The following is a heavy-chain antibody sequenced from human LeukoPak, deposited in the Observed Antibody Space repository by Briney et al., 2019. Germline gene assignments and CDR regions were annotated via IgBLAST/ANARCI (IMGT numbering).Heavy chain of an antibody. V-gene: IGHV1-18*04. CDR1: GYTFTSYY. Sequence: ASVKVSCKASGYTFTSYYMHWVRQAPGQGLEWMGWISAYNGNTNYAQKLQGRVTMTTDTSTSTAYMELRSLRSDDTAVYYCARVWGMVRGVYYYYYMDVWGKGTTVTVSS. D-gene: IGHD3-10*01. CDR2: ISAYNGNT. CDR3: ARVWGMVRGVYYYYYMDV. J-gene: IGHJ6*03.